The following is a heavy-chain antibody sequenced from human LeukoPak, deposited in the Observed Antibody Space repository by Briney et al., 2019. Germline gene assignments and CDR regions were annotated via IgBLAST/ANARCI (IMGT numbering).Heavy chain of an antibody. V-gene: IGHV3-30*02. CDR3: AKFVVVIFGTGHFDY. Sequence: PGGSLRLSCAASGFTFSSHGMHWVRQAPGKGLEWVAFVRSDGTTKYYADSVKGRFTISRDNSKNTLYLQMNSLRAEDTAVYYCAKFVVVIFGTGHFDYWGQGTLVTVSS. D-gene: IGHD3-3*01. CDR2: VRSDGTTK. J-gene: IGHJ4*02. CDR1: GFTFSSHG.